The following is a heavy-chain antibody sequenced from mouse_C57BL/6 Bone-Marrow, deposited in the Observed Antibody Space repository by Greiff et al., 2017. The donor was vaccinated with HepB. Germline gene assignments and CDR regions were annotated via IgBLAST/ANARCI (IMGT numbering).Heavy chain of an antibody. Sequence: VQLQQSGAELVRPGASVKLSCTASGFNIKDDYMHWVKQRPEQGLEWIGWIDPENGDTEYASKFQGKATITADTPSNTAYLQLSSLTSEDTAVYYCTTDYYGSSYGYWGQGTTLTASS. J-gene: IGHJ2*01. CDR3: TTDYYGSSYGY. CDR2: IDPENGDT. D-gene: IGHD1-1*01. CDR1: GFNIKDDY. V-gene: IGHV14-4*01.